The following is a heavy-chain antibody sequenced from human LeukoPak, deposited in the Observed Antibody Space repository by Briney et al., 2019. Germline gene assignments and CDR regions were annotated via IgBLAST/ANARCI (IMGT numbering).Heavy chain of an antibody. CDR2: IYSVGST. D-gene: IGHD6-19*01. Sequence: QPGGSLRLSCAASGFTVNSNYMTWVRQAPGKELEWVSVIYSVGSTHYADSVRGRFTISRDNSKNTLYLQMNSLRAEDTAIYYCARNPSYSSSLYSGQGTLVTVSS. CDR3: ARNPSYSSSLY. CDR1: GFTVNSNY. V-gene: IGHV3-66*02. J-gene: IGHJ4*02.